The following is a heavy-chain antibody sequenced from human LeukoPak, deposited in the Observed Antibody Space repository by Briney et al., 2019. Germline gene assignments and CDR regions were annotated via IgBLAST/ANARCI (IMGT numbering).Heavy chain of an antibody. J-gene: IGHJ4*02. CDR2: IHPGDSDT. V-gene: IGHV5-51*01. CDR3: ARQGYSSTWDRYIGY. D-gene: IGHD2/OR15-2a*01. Sequence: GESLKISCKGSGYSFSDFWIGWVRQMPGKGLEWMGIIHPGDSDTRYSPSFQGQVTISADKSISTAYLQWSSLKASDTAMYYCARQGYSSTWDRYIGYWAREPWSPSPQ. CDR1: GYSFSDFW.